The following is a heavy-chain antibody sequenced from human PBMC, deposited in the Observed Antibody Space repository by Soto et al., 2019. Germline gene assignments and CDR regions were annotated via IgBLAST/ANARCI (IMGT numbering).Heavy chain of an antibody. CDR1: GFTFDDYT. J-gene: IGHJ6*02. Sequence: GGSLRLSCAASGFTFDDYTMHWVRQAPGEGLEWVSLISWDGGSTYYADSVKGRFTISRDNSKNSLYLQMNSLRTEDTALYYCAKDIRDGVVAARRDYYYGMDVWGQGTTVTVSS. CDR3: AKDIRDGVVAARRDYYYGMDV. V-gene: IGHV3-43*01. D-gene: IGHD6-6*01. CDR2: ISWDGGST.